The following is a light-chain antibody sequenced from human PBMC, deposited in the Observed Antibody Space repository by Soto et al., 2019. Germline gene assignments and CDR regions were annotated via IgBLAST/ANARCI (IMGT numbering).Light chain of an antibody. J-gene: IGKJ1*01. Sequence: DIQMTQSPSSVSASVGDRVTISCRASQGISTWLAWYQQSPGKAPKLLIYTASSLQTGVPSRFSGSGSGTDFTLTISSLQPEDFATYYCQKTDRFPQPFGQGTQVEIK. V-gene: IGKV1-12*01. CDR2: TAS. CDR3: QKTDRFPQP. CDR1: QGISTW.